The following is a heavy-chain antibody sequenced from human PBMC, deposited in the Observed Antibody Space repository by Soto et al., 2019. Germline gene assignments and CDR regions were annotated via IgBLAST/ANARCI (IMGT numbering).Heavy chain of an antibody. V-gene: IGHV3-48*03. D-gene: IGHD1-26*01. CDR1: GFTFSSFE. CDR3: ARGRAVGSHFGS. CDR2: IDVSRTGI. J-gene: IGHJ4*02. Sequence: EVQLVESGGDLVQPGGSLRLSCAASGFTFSSFEFNWVRQAPGKGLEWVSYIDVSRTGIDYADSVKGRFTISRDNAKNSLYLQMNSLRAEDSAVYYCARGRAVGSHFGSWGQGTLVTVSS.